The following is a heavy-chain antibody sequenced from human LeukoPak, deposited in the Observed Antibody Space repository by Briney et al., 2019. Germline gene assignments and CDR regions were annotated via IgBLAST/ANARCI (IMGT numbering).Heavy chain of an antibody. CDR3: AKDRGGYSGYDPDY. CDR2: ISYDGSNK. D-gene: IGHD5-12*01. Sequence: GGSLRLSCAASGFIFSSYGMHWVRQAPGKGLEWVAVISYDGSNKYYADSVKGRFTISRDNSKNTLYLQMNSLRAEDTAVYYCAKDRGGYSGYDPDYWGQGTLVTVSS. CDR1: GFIFSSYG. V-gene: IGHV3-30*18. J-gene: IGHJ4*02.